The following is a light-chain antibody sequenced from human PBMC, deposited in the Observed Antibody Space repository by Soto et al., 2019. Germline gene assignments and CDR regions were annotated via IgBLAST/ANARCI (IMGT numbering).Light chain of an antibody. Sequence: QSALTQPASVSGSPGQSITISCTGTSSDVGSYKYVSWYQQHPGKAPKLMIYEVTNRPSGVSDRFSGSKSDNTASLTISGLQTEQEADYYCSSYKSSNTQVFGTGTKVTVL. CDR3: SSYKSSNTQV. V-gene: IGLV2-14*01. J-gene: IGLJ1*01. CDR2: EVT. CDR1: SSDVGSYKY.